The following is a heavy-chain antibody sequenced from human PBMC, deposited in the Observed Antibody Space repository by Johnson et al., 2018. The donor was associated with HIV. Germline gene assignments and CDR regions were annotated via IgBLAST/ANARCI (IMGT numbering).Heavy chain of an antibody. J-gene: IGHJ3*02. CDR3: AREMAWEDAFDI. Sequence: VQVLESGGGLVQPGGSLRLSCAASGFTFSSYAMSWVRQAPGKGLEWVSAISGSGGSTYYADSVKGRFTISRDNSKNTLYLQMNSLRAEDTAVYFCAREMAWEDAFDIWGQGTMVTVSS. D-gene: IGHD5-24*01. CDR1: GFTFSSYA. CDR2: ISGSGGST. V-gene: IGHV3-23*01.